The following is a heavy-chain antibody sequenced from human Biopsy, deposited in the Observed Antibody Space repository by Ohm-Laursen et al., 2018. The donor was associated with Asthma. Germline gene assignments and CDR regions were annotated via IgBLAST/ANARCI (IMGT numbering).Heavy chain of an antibody. Sequence: VASVKVSCKTSGYTFISYAIHWVRQAPGQRLEWMGWINAGNGNTKYSQKFQGRVTITRDTSASTAYMELSSLRSEDTAVYYCARDVVWFREVGGMDVWGQGTTVTVSS. CDR3: ARDVVWFREVGGMDV. CDR1: GYTFISYA. D-gene: IGHD3-10*01. V-gene: IGHV1-3*01. CDR2: INAGNGNT. J-gene: IGHJ6*02.